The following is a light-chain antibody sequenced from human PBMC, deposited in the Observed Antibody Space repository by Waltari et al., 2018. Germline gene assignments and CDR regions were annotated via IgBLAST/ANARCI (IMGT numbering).Light chain of an antibody. V-gene: IGKV1-39*01. CDR3: RQSYSTPYT. CDR2: AAS. Sequence: DIQMTQSPSSLSASVGDRVTITCRASQSISSYLNWYQQKPGKAPKLLIYAASSLQSGVPSRFSRSGSGTDFTLTISSLQPEDFATYYGRQSYSTPYTFGQGTKLEIK. CDR1: QSISSY. J-gene: IGKJ2*01.